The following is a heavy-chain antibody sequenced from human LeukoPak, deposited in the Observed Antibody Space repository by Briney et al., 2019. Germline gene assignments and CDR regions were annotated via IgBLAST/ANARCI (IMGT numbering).Heavy chain of an antibody. CDR1: GFSFSSKA. J-gene: IGHJ4*02. V-gene: IGHV3-23*01. Sequence: GGSLRLSCAASGFSFSSKAMSWVRQAPGKGLEWVSAIISSGGSTYYADSVKGRFTISRDNSKNTLYLQMNNLRAEDTALYYCAKDIYGDYGGLDYWGQGTLVTVSS. CDR2: IISSGGST. D-gene: IGHD4-17*01. CDR3: AKDIYGDYGGLDY.